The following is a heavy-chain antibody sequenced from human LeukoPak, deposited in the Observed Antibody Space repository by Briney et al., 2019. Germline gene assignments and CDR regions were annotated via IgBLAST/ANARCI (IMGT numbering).Heavy chain of an antibody. Sequence: ASVKVSCKASGYTFTAFPIHWVRQAPGQGLEWMGRIHPNSGDTNYVQRVQGRFTMTRDTSINTVFLDLSRLRSDDTAVYYCARDGSNWSSLHFWGQGTLVTVSS. D-gene: IGHD6-13*01. V-gene: IGHV1-2*06. CDR2: IHPNSGDT. CDR3: ARDGSNWSSLHF. CDR1: GYTFTAFP. J-gene: IGHJ4*02.